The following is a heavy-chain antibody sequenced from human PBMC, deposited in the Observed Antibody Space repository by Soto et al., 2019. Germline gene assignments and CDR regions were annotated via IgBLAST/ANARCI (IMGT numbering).Heavy chain of an antibody. D-gene: IGHD3-16*01. CDR1: GFTFSSYW. J-gene: IGHJ3*02. CDR2: MNQDGGQK. V-gene: IGHV3-7*03. Sequence: EVQLMESGGGLVQPGGSLRLSCAASGFTFSSYWMRWVRQAPGKGLEWVANMNQDGGQKYYVDSVKGRFTISRDNAQNSLYLQMSSLRAEDTAVYYCARGGFWAPDIWGQGTMVTVSS. CDR3: ARGGFWAPDI.